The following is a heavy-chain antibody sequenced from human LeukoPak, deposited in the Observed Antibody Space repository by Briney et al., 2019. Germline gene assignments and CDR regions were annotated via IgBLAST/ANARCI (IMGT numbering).Heavy chain of an antibody. J-gene: IGHJ3*02. Sequence: SVTVSCKACGGTFSSYAISWVRQAPGQGLEWMGRIIPILGIANYAQKFQGRVTITADKSTSTAYMELSSLRSEDTAVYYCARARGFDIWGQGTMVTVSS. V-gene: IGHV1-69*04. CDR2: IIPILGIA. CDR3: ARARGFDI. CDR1: GGTFSSYA. D-gene: IGHD3-10*01.